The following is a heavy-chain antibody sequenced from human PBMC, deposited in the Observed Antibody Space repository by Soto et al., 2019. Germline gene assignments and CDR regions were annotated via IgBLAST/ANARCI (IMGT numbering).Heavy chain of an antibody. CDR3: AKERERYSSSWYNAFQH. V-gene: IGHV3-9*01. Sequence: EVQLVESGGGLVQPGRSLRVSCAASGIRFDDYAMHWVRQAPGKGLQWVAGISWNSGSIGYADSVKGRFTISRDNAKNSLFLQMNSLRAEDTALYYCAKERERYSSSWYNAFQHWGQGTLVTVSS. J-gene: IGHJ1*01. D-gene: IGHD6-13*01. CDR1: GIRFDDYA. CDR2: ISWNSGSI.